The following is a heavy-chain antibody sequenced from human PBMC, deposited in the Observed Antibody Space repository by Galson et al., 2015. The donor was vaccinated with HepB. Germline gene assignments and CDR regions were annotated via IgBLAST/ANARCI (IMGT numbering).Heavy chain of an antibody. V-gene: IGHV1-18*01. CDR2: ISAYNGNT. CDR1: GYTFTSYG. J-gene: IGHJ3*02. CDR3: ARVAGDSDYDILWAFDI. D-gene: IGHD3-9*01. Sequence: SVKVSCKASGYTFTSYGISWVRQAPGQGLEWMGWISAYNGNTNYAQKLQGRVTMTTDTSTSTAYMELRSLRSDDTAVYYCARVAGDSDYDILWAFDIWGQGTMVTVSS.